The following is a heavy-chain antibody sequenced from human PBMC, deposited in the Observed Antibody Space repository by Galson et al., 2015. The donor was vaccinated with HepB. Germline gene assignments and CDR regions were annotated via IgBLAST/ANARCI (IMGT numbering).Heavy chain of an antibody. CDR1: GFTFSSYG. Sequence: SLRLSCAASGFTFSSYGTHWVRQAPGKGLEWVAVICSDGGNKYYAAYVQGRFTISRDNFKKTVYLQMNSLRAEDTAVYYCARISVPRSLGYWYFELWGRGTLVTVSS. CDR2: ICSDGGNK. D-gene: IGHD3-3*02. V-gene: IGHV3-33*08. CDR3: ARISVPRSLGYWYFEL. J-gene: IGHJ2*01.